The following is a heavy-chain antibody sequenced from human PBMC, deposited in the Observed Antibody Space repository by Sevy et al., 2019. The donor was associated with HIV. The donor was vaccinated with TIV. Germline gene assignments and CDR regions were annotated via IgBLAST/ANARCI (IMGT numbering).Heavy chain of an antibody. CDR2: IYYNGHI. CDR1: GGSITSLY. J-gene: IGHJ4*02. D-gene: IGHD1-26*01. V-gene: IGHV4-59*08. Sequence: LTCTVSGGSITSLYWNWIRQPPGKGLEWIANIYYNGHINYNPSLKSRVTLSLDTSKNQFSLRLSSVTAADTAMYYCAGENAWGRGYSWVQGTLVTVSS. CDR3: AGENAWGRGYS.